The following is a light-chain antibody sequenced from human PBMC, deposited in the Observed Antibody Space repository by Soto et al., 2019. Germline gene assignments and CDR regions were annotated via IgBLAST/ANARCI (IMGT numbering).Light chain of an antibody. J-gene: IGKJ4*01. V-gene: IGKV1-39*01. Sequence: DFPMTQSPSSLSASVGDRVTITCRASQSISSYLCWYQQKPGKAPKLLIYAASSLQSGGPSRFSGSGSGTDFTLTISSLQPEDSATYYGQQSHSTPPTFGGGTKVEIK. CDR1: QSISSY. CDR2: AAS. CDR3: QQSHSTPPT.